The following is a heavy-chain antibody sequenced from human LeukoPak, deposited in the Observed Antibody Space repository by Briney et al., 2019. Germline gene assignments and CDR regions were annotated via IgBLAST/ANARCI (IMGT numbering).Heavy chain of an antibody. J-gene: IGHJ4*02. D-gene: IGHD2-15*01. CDR2: IRYDGSNK. CDR3: AKGLVVVAATYLAFDY. Sequence: HTGGSLRLSCAASGFTFSSYGMHWVRQAPGKGLEWVAFIRYDGSNKYYADSVKGRFTISRDNSKNTLYLQMNSLRAEDTAVYYCAKGLVVVAATYLAFDYWGQGTLVTVSS. V-gene: IGHV3-30*02. CDR1: GFTFSSYG.